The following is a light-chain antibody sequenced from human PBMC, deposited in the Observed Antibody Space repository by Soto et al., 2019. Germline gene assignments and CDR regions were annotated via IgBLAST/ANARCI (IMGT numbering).Light chain of an antibody. CDR3: ETWDSNTYVV. V-gene: IGLV4-60*02. J-gene: IGLJ2*01. CDR2: LEGSGSY. CDR1: SGHSSYI. Sequence: QSVLTRSSSASASLGSSVKLTCTLSSGHSSYIIAWHQQQPGKAPRYLMKLEGSGSYNKGSGVPDRFSGSSSGADRYLTISNLQFEDEADYYCETWDSNTYVVFGGGTKVTVL.